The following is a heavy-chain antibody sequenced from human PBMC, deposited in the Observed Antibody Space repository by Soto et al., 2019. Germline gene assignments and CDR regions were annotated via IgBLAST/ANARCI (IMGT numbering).Heavy chain of an antibody. CDR3: AREHDSWIHYSFDN. Sequence: GASVKFSCKASGGTFSSYAISWVRQAPGQGLEWMGGIIPIFGTANYAQKFQGRVTVTADESTSTAYMELSSLRSEDTAVYYCAREHDSWIHYSFDNWGPGTLVTVSS. V-gene: IGHV1-69*13. J-gene: IGHJ4*02. CDR1: GGTFSSYA. CDR2: IIPIFGTA. D-gene: IGHD3-3*01.